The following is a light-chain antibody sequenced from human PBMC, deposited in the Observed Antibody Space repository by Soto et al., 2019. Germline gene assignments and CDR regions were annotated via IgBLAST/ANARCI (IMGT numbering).Light chain of an antibody. V-gene: IGKV3-20*01. CDR1: QSVSSSY. CDR3: HQYDCSPFT. Sequence: EIVLTQSPGTLSLSPGERATLSCRASQSVSSSYLAWYQQKPGQPPWLLIYGASRRASGIPARFSGRGSGEQFTLSIRRLDTEDFPVSCCHQYDCSPFTVGQGPRL. J-gene: IGKJ5*01. CDR2: GAS.